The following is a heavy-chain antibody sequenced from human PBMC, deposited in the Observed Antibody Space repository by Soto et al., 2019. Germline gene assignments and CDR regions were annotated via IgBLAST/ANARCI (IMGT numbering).Heavy chain of an antibody. CDR3: ARDNGSHYYGSGSNFDY. V-gene: IGHV3-21*01. CDR2: ISSSSSYI. CDR1: GFTFSSYS. J-gene: IGHJ4*02. Sequence: NPGGSLRLSCAASGFTFSSYSMNWVRQAPGKGLEWVSSISSSSSYIYYADSVKGRFTISRDNAKNSLYLQMNSLRAEDTAVYYCARDNGSHYYGSGSNFDYWGQGTLVTVSS. D-gene: IGHD3-10*01.